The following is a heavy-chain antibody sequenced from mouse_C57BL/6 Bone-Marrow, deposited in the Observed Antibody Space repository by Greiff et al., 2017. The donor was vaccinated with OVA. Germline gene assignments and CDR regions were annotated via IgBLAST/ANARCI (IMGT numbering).Heavy chain of an antibody. V-gene: IGHV5-12*01. CDR2: ISNGGGST. D-gene: IGHD2-5*01. Sequence: EVQLVESGGGLVQPGGSLKLSCAASGFTFSDYYMYWVRQTPEKRLEWVAYISNGGGSTYYPDTVKGRFTISRDNAKNTLYLQMSRLKSEDTAMYYCARQVTTAMDYWGQGTSVTVSS. CDR3: ARQVTTAMDY. CDR1: GFTFSDYY. J-gene: IGHJ4*01.